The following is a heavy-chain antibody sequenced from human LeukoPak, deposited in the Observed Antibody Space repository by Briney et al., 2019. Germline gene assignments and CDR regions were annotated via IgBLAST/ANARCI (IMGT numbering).Heavy chain of an antibody. V-gene: IGHV3-74*01. J-gene: IGHJ4*02. D-gene: IGHD6-13*01. CDR1: GFTFSSYW. Sequence: GGSLRLSCAASGFTFSSYWMHWVRQAPGEGLVWVSRIKSDGTSTSYADSVKGRFTVSRDIAKNTLFLQMNSLRAEDTAVYYCAVRYSGSWYLFDYWGQGTLVTVSS. CDR3: AVRYSGSWYLFDY. CDR2: IKSDGTST.